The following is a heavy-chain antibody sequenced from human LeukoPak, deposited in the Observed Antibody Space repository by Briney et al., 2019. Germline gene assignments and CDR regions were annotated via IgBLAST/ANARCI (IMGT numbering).Heavy chain of an antibody. CDR1: GFTFSDYY. CDR3: AKDILAAGLFFDF. J-gene: IGHJ4*02. Sequence: GGSLRLSCAASGFTFSDYYMSWIRQAPGKGLEWVSYISNSGGKTIYYADSVKGRLTISRDNAKNSLYLQMNSLRAEDTAVYYCAKDILAAGLFFDFWGQGTLVTVSS. CDR2: ISNSGGKTI. V-gene: IGHV3-11*01. D-gene: IGHD6-13*01.